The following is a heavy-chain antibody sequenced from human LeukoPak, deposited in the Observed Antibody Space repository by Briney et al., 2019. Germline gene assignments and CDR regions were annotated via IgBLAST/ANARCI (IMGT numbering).Heavy chain of an antibody. CDR3: ARAGDGYNYFDY. J-gene: IGHJ4*02. CDR2: INHSGST. CDR1: GGSFSGYY. Sequence: KASETLSLTCAVYGGSFSGYYWSWIRQPPGKGLEWIGEINHSGSTNYNPSLKSRVTISVDTSKNQFSLKLGSVTAADTAVYYCARAGDGYNYFDYWGQGTLVTVSS. D-gene: IGHD5-12*01. V-gene: IGHV4-34*01.